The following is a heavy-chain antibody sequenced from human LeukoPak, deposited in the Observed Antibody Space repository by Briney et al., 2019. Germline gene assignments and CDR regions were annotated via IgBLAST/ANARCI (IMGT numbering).Heavy chain of an antibody. V-gene: IGHV4-30-2*01. CDR2: IYHSGST. CDR3: ARGRGHMDV. D-gene: IGHD3-10*01. J-gene: IGHJ6*03. Sequence: SQTLSVTCTVSGGSISGGGYYWSWIRQPPGKGLEWIGYIYHSGSTYYNPSLKSRVTISVDRSKNQFTLKLSSVTAADTAVYYCARGRGHMDVWGKGTTVTVSS. CDR1: GGSISGGGYY.